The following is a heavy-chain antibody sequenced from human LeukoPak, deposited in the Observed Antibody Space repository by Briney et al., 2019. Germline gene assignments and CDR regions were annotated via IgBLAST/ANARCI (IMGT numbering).Heavy chain of an antibody. Sequence: GGSLRLSCAASGFTSSSYWMSWVRQAPGKGLEWVANIKQDGSEKYYVDSVKGRFTISRDNAKNSLYLQMNSLRAEDTAVYYCAREGSGYYIDYWGQGTLVTVYS. J-gene: IGHJ4*02. V-gene: IGHV3-7*01. CDR1: GFTSSSYW. CDR3: AREGSGYYIDY. CDR2: IKQDGSEK. D-gene: IGHD3-22*01.